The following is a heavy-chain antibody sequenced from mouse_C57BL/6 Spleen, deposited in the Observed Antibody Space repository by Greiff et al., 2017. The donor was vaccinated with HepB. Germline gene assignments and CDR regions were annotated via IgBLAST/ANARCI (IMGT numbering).Heavy chain of an antibody. Sequence: QVHVKQPGTELVKPGASVKLPCKASGYTFTSYWMHWVKQRPGQGLEWIGNINPSNGGTNYNEKFKSKATLTVDKSSSTAYMQLSSLTSEASAVYYCAWCYLNLYFDYWGQGTTLTVSS. CDR2: INPSNGGT. V-gene: IGHV1-53*01. J-gene: IGHJ2*01. CDR3: AWCYLNLYFDY. D-gene: IGHD1-1*02. CDR1: GYTFTSYW.